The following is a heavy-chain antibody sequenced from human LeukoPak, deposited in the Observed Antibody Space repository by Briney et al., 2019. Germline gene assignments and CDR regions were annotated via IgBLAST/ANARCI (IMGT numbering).Heavy chain of an antibody. V-gene: IGHV4-34*01. CDR3: ARVGPDITSWHY. D-gene: IGHD2-2*01. J-gene: IGHJ4*02. Sequence: PSETLSLTCAVYGGSFSDYYWSWIRQPPGKGLEWIGEINHSGSTNYNPSLKSRVTISVDTSKNQFSLKLRSVTAADTAVYYCARVGPDITSWHYWGQGTLVTVSS. CDR1: GGSFSDYY. CDR2: INHSGST.